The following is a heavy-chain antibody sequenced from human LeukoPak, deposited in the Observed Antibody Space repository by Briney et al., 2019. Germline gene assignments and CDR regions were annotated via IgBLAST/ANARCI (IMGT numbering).Heavy chain of an antibody. V-gene: IGHV3-33*01. CDR3: ARGGVPYDILTGPPGDY. D-gene: IGHD3-9*01. CDR2: IWYDGSNK. CDR1: GFTFSSYG. J-gene: IGHJ4*02. Sequence: PGRSLRLSCAASGFTFSSYGMHWVRQAPGKGLEWVAVIWYDGSNKYYADSVKGRFTISRDNSKNTLYLQMNSLRAEDTAVYYCARGGVPYDILTGPPGDYWGQGTLVTVSS.